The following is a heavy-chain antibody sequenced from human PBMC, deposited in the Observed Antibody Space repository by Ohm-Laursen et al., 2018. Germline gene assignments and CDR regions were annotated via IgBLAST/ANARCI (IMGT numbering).Heavy chain of an antibody. J-gene: IGHJ4*02. D-gene: IGHD2-21*01. Sequence: SLRLSCTASGFTFSSYGMHWVRQAPGKGLEWVAVISYDGSNKYYADSVKGRFTISRDNSKNSLYLQMNSLRAEDTAVYYCARARMWSYGTLYYFDYWGQGTLVTVSS. CDR2: ISYDGSNK. CDR3: ARARMWSYGTLYYFDY. V-gene: IGHV3-30*03. CDR1: GFTFSSYG.